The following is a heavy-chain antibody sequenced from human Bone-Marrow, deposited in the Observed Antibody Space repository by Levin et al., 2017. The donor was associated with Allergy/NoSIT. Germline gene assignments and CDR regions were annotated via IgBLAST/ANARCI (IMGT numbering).Heavy chain of an antibody. J-gene: IGHJ4*02. Sequence: ASVKVSCKASGYTFTSYGISWVRQAPGQGLEWMGWISAYNGNTNYAQKLQGRVTMTTDTSTSTAYMELRSLRSDDTAVYYCARGGYYDILTGYYNRGLFDYWGQGTLVTVSS. CDR2: ISAYNGNT. CDR3: ARGGYYDILTGYYNRGLFDY. V-gene: IGHV1-18*01. D-gene: IGHD3-9*01. CDR1: GYTFTSYG.